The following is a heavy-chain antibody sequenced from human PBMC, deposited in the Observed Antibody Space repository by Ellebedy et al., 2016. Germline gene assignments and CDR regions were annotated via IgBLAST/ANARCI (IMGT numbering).Heavy chain of an antibody. V-gene: IGHV3-23*01. CDR3: RQGHYADY. Sequence: GESLKIPXAASGFTFSVAGMTWVRQAPGKGLEWVSTISGDGDDRHFADSVKGRFTISRDNSKHTVYLQMNSLRVEDTAVYYCRQGHYADYWGRGTLVTVSS. J-gene: IGHJ4*02. CDR1: GFTFSVAG. CDR2: ISGDGDDR.